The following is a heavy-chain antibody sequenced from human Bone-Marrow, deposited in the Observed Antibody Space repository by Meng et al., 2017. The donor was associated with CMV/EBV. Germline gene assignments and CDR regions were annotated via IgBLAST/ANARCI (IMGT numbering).Heavy chain of an antibody. Sequence: SETLSLTCSVSGDSINTDTNYWGWVRQPPGKGLEWIGSVYYNGRAYYETSLKSRVTISVDTSKNQFSLRLTSVTAADTAVYYCARVITGRGYAGNYFYYTLDVWGQGTTVTVSS. CDR3: ARVITGRGYAGNYFYYTLDV. CDR1: GDSINTDTNY. V-gene: IGHV4-39*07. CDR2: VYYNGRA. D-gene: IGHD2/OR15-2a*01. J-gene: IGHJ6*02.